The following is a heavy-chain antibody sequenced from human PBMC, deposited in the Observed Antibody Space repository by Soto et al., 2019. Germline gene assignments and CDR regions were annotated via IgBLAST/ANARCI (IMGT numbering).Heavy chain of an antibody. CDR3: ARDLAKGGGSAGFDY. D-gene: IGHD1-26*01. Sequence: ASVKVSCKASGYTFTVYYMHWVREAPGQGLEWMGWINPKSGGTMYPQKFQGRVTMTWDTSISTAYMALTRLRSDDTAVYYCARDLAKGGGSAGFDYWGQGTLVTVSS. CDR2: INPKSGGT. J-gene: IGHJ4*02. V-gene: IGHV1-2*02. CDR1: GYTFTVYY.